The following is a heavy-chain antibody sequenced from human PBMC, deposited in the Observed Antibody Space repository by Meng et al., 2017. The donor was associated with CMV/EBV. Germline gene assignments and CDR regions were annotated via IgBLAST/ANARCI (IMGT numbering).Heavy chain of an antibody. CDR2: IYYSGST. D-gene: IGHD6-13*01. J-gene: IGHJ4*02. V-gene: IGHV4-39*07. CDR3: ARGGIAAAGLH. CDR1: GGSISSSSYY. Sequence: LQLTASGQGLVKPSETLSLTCTVSGGSISSSSYYWGWIRQPPGKGLEWIGSIYYSGSTYYNPSLKSRVTISVDTSKNQFSLKLSSVTAADTAVYYCARGGIAAAGLHWGQGTLVTVSS.